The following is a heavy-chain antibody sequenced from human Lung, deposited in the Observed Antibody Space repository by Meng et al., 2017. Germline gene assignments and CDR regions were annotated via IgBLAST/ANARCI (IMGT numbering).Heavy chain of an antibody. CDR3: ARGPTTMAHDFDY. CDR2: INHSGST. V-gene: IGHV4-34*01. D-gene: IGHD4-11*01. J-gene: IGHJ4*02. CDR1: GGSFSDYY. Sequence: QVQITRLWGGLLKPSATLSLTCVVSGGSFSDYYWSWIRQPPGKGLEWIGEINHSGSTNYNPSLESRATISVDTSQNNLSLKLSSVTAADSAVYYCARGPTTMAHDFDYWGQGTLVTVSS.